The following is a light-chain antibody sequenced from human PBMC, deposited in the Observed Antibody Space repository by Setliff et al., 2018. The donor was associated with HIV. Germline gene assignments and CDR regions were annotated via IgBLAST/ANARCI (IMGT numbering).Light chain of an antibody. J-gene: IGLJ3*02. CDR2: GNI. CDR1: SSNIGGGYD. V-gene: IGLV1-40*01. Sequence: QSALTQPPSVSGAPEQRVTISCTGSSSNIGGGYDVHWYQQLPGTAPKLLIHGNIYRASGVPDRFSAFKSGTSASLAITGLRVEDGADYYCQSHDSSLSARVFGGGTKVTVL. CDR3: QSHDSSLSARV.